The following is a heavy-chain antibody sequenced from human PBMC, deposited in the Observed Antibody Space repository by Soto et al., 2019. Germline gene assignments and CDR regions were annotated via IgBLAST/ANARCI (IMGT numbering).Heavy chain of an antibody. CDR3: ARDQGGSSWYDYYYGMDV. Sequence: DAVKVSCKAYGYTFTGYCMPRVRQALGQGREWMGWINPNSGGTNYAQKFQGRVTMTRDTSISTAYMELSRLRSDDTAVYYCARDQGGSSWYDYYYGMDVWGQGTTVTDSS. CDR2: INPNSGGT. D-gene: IGHD6-13*01. CDR1: GYTFTGYC. V-gene: IGHV1-2*02. J-gene: IGHJ6*02.